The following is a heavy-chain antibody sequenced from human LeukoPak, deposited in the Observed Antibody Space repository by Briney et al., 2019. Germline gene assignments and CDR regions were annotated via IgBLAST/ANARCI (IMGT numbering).Heavy chain of an antibody. D-gene: IGHD6-13*01. CDR3: AKDIAAAAGVGFDC. V-gene: IGHV3-9*01. J-gene: IGHJ4*02. CDR1: GFTFSSYA. Sequence: PGGSLRLSCAASGFTFSSYAMHWVRQAPGKGLEWVSGISWNSGSIGYADSVKGRFTISRDNAKNSLYLQMNSLRAEDTALYYCAKDIAAAAGVGFDCWGQGTLVTVSS. CDR2: ISWNSGSI.